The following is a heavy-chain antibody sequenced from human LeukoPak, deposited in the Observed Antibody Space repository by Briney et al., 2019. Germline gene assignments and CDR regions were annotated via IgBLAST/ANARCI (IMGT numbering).Heavy chain of an antibody. J-gene: IGHJ5*02. D-gene: IGHD3-10*01. Sequence: PSETLSLTCPVSAGSLSSYYWSWIRQPPWKGLYWIGYIYYSGSTNYNPSLKSRVAMSVDTSKNQFSLKLSCVTAADTDVYYCARSPSLSGSYLGVLSWFDPWGRGTLVTVSS. CDR3: ARSPSLSGSYLGVLSWFDP. CDR2: IYYSGST. CDR1: AGSLSSYY. V-gene: IGHV4-59*01.